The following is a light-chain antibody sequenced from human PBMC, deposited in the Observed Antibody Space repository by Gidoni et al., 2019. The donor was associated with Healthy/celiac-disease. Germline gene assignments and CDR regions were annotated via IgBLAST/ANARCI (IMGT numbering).Light chain of an antibody. J-gene: IGKJ1*01. Sequence: EIVMTQSPATLSVSTGERATLSCRASQSVSSNLAWYQQKPGQAPRLLIYGASTRATGIPARFSGSGSGTEFTLTISSLQSEDFAVYYCQQYNNWPRTFGHXTKVEIK. CDR3: QQYNNWPRT. CDR2: GAS. V-gene: IGKV3-15*01. CDR1: QSVSSN.